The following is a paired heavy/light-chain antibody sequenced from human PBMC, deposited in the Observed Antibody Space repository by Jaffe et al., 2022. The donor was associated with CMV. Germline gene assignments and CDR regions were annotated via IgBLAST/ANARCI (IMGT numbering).Light chain of an antibody. CDR2: AAS. CDR3: QQSYRTPHT. V-gene: IGKV1-39*01. CDR1: QATNNN. J-gene: IGKJ1*01. Sequence: DIQMTQSPSSLSASVGDRVTITCRASQATNNNLNWYQQKPGKAPKLLMSAASSLQSGVPSRFTGSGSGRDFTLTINSLQPEDFATYYCQQSYRTPHTFGQGTKVEIK.
Heavy chain of an antibody. D-gene: IGHD3-10*01. CDR3: ARGDYYGAGSLDY. J-gene: IGHJ4*02. CDR1: GFNFSDYF. V-gene: IGHV3-11*06. CDR2: ISKSYTKYA. Sequence: QVQLVESGGALVKPGGSLTLSCEASGFNFSDYFMHWIRQAPGKGPEWISYISKSYTKYAAYADSARGRFVISRDNAQNSLYLQMNSLRAEDTAVYYCARGDYYGAGSLDYWGQGTLVTVSS.